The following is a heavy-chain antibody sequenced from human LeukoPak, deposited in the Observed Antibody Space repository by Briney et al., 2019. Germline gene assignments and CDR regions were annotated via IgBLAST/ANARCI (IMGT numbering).Heavy chain of an antibody. CDR3: ARVESLTGYYD. CDR2: INPNSGGT. CDR1: GYTFTGYY. D-gene: IGHD3-9*01. V-gene: IGHV1-2*02. Sequence: ASVKVSCKGSGYTFTGYYMHWVRQAPGQGLEWMGWINPNSGGTKYAQKFQGRVTMTRDTSTGTAYMELSRLRSDDTAVYYCARVESLTGYYDWGQGTLVTVSS. J-gene: IGHJ4*02.